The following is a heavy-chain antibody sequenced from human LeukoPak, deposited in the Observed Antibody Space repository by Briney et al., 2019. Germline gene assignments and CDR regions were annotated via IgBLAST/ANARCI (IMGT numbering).Heavy chain of an antibody. Sequence: ASVKVSCKASGYTFTGYYMHWVRQAPGQGLEWMGWINPNSGGTNYAQKFQGRVTMTRDTSISTAYMELSRLRSDDTAVYYCAREGIVVVAASYYVMDVWGQGTTVTVSS. CDR3: AREGIVVVAASYYVMDV. CDR1: GYTFTGYY. D-gene: IGHD2-15*01. V-gene: IGHV1-2*02. CDR2: INPNSGGT. J-gene: IGHJ6*02.